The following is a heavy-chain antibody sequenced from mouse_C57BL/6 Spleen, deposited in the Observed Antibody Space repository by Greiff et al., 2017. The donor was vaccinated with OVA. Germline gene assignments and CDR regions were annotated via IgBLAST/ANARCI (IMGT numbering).Heavy chain of an antibody. D-gene: IGHD1-1*01. Sequence: VQLQQSGPVLVKPGASVKMSCKASGYTFTDYYMNWVKQSHGKSLEWIGVINPYNGGTSYTQKFKGKATLTVDKSSSTAYMELNSLTSEDSAVYYCARNYGSSRDWYFDVWGTGTTVTVSS. J-gene: IGHJ1*03. CDR1: GYTFTDYY. CDR2: INPYNGGT. CDR3: ARNYGSSRDWYFDV. V-gene: IGHV1-19*01.